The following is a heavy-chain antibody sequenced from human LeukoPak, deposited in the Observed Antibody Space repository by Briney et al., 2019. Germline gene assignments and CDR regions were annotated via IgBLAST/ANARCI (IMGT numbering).Heavy chain of an antibody. CDR2: ISAYNGNT. V-gene: IGHV1-18*01. Sequence: GASVKVSCKASGYTFTSYGISWVRQAPGQGLEWMGWISAYNGNTNYAQKLQGRVTMTTDTSTSTAYMELRSLRSDDTAVYYCARDRRGTTVTKILHHPDYWGQGTLVTVSS. J-gene: IGHJ4*02. CDR1: GYTFTSYG. D-gene: IGHD4-11*01. CDR3: ARDRRGTTVTKILHHPDY.